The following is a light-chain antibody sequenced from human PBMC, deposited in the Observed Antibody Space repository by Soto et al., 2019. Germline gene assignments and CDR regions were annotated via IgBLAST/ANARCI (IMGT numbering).Light chain of an antibody. Sequence: QSFLTQPASVSGSPGQSITISCTGTSSDVGGYNYVSWYQQHPGKVPKLMIYEVSNRPSGVSDRFSGSKSGNTASLTISGLQAEDEADYYCSSYTISSTLVFGTGTKVTVL. J-gene: IGLJ1*01. CDR1: SSDVGGYNY. V-gene: IGLV2-14*01. CDR3: SSYTISSTLV. CDR2: EVS.